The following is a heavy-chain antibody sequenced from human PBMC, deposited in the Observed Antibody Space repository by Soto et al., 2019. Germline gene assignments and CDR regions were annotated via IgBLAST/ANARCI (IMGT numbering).Heavy chain of an antibody. CDR3: ARSRYYYDSSGYYPPNWFDP. V-gene: IGHV4-30-2*01. CDR1: GGSISSGGYS. Sequence: PSETLSLTCAVSGGSISSGGYSWSWIRQPPGKGLEWIGYIYHSGSTYYNPSLKSRVTISVDRSKNQFSLKLSSVTAADTAVYYCARSRYYYDSSGYYPPNWFDPWGQGTLVTVSS. D-gene: IGHD3-22*01. J-gene: IGHJ5*02. CDR2: IYHSGST.